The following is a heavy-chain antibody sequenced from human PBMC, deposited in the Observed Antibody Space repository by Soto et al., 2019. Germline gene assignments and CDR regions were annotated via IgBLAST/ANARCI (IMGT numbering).Heavy chain of an antibody. CDR3: AVPGAGDFDY. J-gene: IGHJ4*02. CDR2: VYHSGST. CDR1: GASISTNNW. Sequence: KRSETLSLTCAVSGASISTNNWWSWVRQPPGKGLEWIGEVYHSGSTNCNPSLKSRVTISIDKSKNQFSLRLTSMTAADTAVYYCAVPGAGDFDYWSQGTLVTVSS. V-gene: IGHV4-4*02. D-gene: IGHD6-13*01.